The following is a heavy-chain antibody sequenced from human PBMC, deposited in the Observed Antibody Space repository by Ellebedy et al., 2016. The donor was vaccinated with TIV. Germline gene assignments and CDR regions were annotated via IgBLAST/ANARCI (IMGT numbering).Heavy chain of an antibody. CDR2: ISNTGRT. V-gene: IGHV4-59*01. J-gene: IGHJ4*02. CDR3: ARDRRGSYDF. Sequence: MPSETLSLTCTVSGASISSSYWSWIRQTPGKDLEWIGYISNTGRTNYNPSLQSRVTISLDTSRNQYSLTLRSLTAADTAVYYCARDRRGSYDFWGQGTLLAVSS. CDR1: GASISSSY. D-gene: IGHD3-10*01.